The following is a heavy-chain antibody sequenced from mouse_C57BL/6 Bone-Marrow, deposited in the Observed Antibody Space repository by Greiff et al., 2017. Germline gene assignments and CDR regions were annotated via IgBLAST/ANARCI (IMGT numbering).Heavy chain of an antibody. Sequence: EVQRVESGEGLVKPGGSLKLSCAASGFTFSSYAMSWVRQTPEKRLEWVAYISSGGDYIYYADTVKGRFTISRDNARNTLYLQMSSLKSEDTAMYYCTSEGLLYYAMDYWGRGTSVTVSS. D-gene: IGHD2-10*01. CDR3: TSEGLLYYAMDY. CDR2: ISSGGDYI. J-gene: IGHJ4*01. V-gene: IGHV5-9-1*02. CDR1: GFTFSSYA.